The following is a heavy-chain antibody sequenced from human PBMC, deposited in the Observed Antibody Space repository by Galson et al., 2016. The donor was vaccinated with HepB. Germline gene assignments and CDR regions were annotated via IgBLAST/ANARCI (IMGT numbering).Heavy chain of an antibody. CDR2: TYYKSGLDH. J-gene: IGHJ6*02. D-gene: IGHD1-14*01. Sequence: CAISWDSVSSDSAGWNWTRQSPERGLEWLGRTYYKSGLDHDHATSLGGRLMLSGDTSKNQFSLQLTSVTVEDTAIYYCTRVNHLGRGFNVWGQGTTVTVSS. V-gene: IGHV6-1*01. CDR1: WDSVSSDSAG. CDR3: TRVNHLGRGFNV.